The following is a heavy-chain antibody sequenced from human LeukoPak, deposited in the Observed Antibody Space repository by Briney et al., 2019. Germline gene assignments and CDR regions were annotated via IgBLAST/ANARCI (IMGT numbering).Heavy chain of an antibody. CDR2: INPNSGGT. J-gene: IGHJ4*02. V-gene: IGHV1-2*02. Sequence: DSVKVSCKASGYTFTGYYMHWVRQAPGQGLEWMGWINPNSGGTNYAQKFQGRVTMTRDTSISTAYMELSRLRSDDTAVYYCARPRVKYSTPFDYWGQGTLVTVSS. CDR3: ARPRVKYSTPFDY. CDR1: GYTFTGYY. D-gene: IGHD4-11*01.